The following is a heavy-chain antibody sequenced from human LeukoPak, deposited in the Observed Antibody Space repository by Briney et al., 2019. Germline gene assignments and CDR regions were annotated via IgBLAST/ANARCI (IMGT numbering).Heavy chain of an antibody. CDR2: INTDGSRI. V-gene: IGHV3-74*01. CDR3: ARVLSGSWDWFDP. J-gene: IGHJ5*02. CDR1: GFTFSNYW. Sequence: GGSLRLSCAASGFTFSNYWMHWVRQAPGKGLVWVSRINTDGSRITYADSVKGRFTISKDNAMNTVYLQMNSLRAEDTAVYYCARVLSGSWDWFDPWGQGTLVTVSS. D-gene: IGHD3-22*01.